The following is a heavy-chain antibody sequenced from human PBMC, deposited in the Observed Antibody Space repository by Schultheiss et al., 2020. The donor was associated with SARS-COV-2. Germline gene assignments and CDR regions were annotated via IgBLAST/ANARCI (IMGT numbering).Heavy chain of an antibody. D-gene: IGHD2-2*01. CDR3: ASSPEYCSNTACHEDFDY. V-gene: IGHV1-69*06. CDR1: GYSFSNYI. J-gene: IGHJ4*02. Sequence: SVKVSCKASGYSFSNYIMHWVRQAPGQGLEWMGGIIPIFGTANYAQKFQGRVTITADKSTSTAYMELSSLRSDDTAVYYCASSPEYCSNTACHEDFDYWGQGTLVTVSS. CDR2: IIPIFGTA.